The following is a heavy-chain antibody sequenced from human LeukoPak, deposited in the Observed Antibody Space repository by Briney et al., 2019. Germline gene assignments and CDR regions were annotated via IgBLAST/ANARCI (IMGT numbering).Heavy chain of an antibody. J-gene: IGHJ4*02. D-gene: IGHD6-13*01. CDR1: GFTFSSYG. Sequence: GGSLRLSCAASGFTFSSYGMHWVRQAPGKGLEWVAVISYDGSNKYYADSVKGRFTISRDNSKNTLYLQINSLRAEDTAVYYCAKDHARSSWYFDYWGQGTLVTVSS. CDR3: AKDHARSSWYFDY. V-gene: IGHV3-33*05. CDR2: ISYDGSNK.